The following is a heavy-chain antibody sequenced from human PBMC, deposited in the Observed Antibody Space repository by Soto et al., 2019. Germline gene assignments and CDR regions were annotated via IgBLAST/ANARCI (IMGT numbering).Heavy chain of an antibody. CDR2: SSAYNGNT. J-gene: IGHJ4*02. V-gene: IGHV1-18*01. Sequence: QVKLVQSGTEVKKPGASMKVSCKASGYSFATSGISWVRQAPGQGLGRMGWSSAYNGNTNYDQKLQDRIIMTTDTSTSTAYLELRSLRSDDTAVYYCARAGQYYDSSGYADWGQGTLVTVSS. CDR1: GYSFATSG. D-gene: IGHD3-22*01. CDR3: ARAGQYYDSSGYAD.